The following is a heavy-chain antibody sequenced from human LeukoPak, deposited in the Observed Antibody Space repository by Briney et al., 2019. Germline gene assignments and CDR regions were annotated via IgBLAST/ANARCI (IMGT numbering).Heavy chain of an antibody. V-gene: IGHV1-18*01. J-gene: IGHJ5*02. D-gene: IGHD2-15*01. Sequence: ASVKVSCKASGYTFTSYGVSWVRQAPGQGLEWMGWVSAKNGNTNYAQKLRGRVTMTTDTSTSTVYMELRSLRSDDTAVYYCARDMGYCSGGSCYRNWFDPWGQGTLVTVSS. CDR3: ARDMGYCSGGSCYRNWFDP. CDR1: GYTFTSYG. CDR2: VSAKNGNT.